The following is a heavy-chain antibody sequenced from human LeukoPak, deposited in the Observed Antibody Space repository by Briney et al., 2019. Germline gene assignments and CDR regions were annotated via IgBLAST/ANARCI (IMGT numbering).Heavy chain of an antibody. D-gene: IGHD7-27*01. CDR1: GFTFSTYG. CDR3: ARDPSWGSGY. V-gene: IGHV3-23*01. Sequence: GGSLRLSCAASGFTFSTYGMIWVRQAPGKGLECVSTIGLSDDSTNYADSVKGRFTVSRDNSKNTLYLLMNSLRAEDTARYYCARDPSWGSGYWGQGTLVTVSS. J-gene: IGHJ4*02. CDR2: IGLSDDST.